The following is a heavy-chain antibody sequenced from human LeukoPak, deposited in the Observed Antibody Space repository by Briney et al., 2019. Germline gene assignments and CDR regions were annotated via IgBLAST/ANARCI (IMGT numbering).Heavy chain of an antibody. Sequence: PSETLSLTCTVSGGSISSYYWGWIRQPPGKGLEWIGSIYYSGSTYYNLSLKSRVTISVDTSKNQFSLKLSSVTAADTAVYYCARLGGIAADGTLGYWSQGTLVTVSS. V-gene: IGHV4-39*01. CDR1: GGSISSYY. J-gene: IGHJ4*02. CDR3: ARLGGIAADGTLGY. D-gene: IGHD6-13*01. CDR2: IYYSGST.